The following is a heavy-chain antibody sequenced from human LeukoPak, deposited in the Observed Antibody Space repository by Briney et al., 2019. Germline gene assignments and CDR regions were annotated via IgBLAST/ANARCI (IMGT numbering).Heavy chain of an antibody. CDR1: GYTFTSYD. CDR2: MNPNSGNT. Sequence: ASVKVSCKASGYTFTSYDINWVRQATGQGLEWMGWMNPNSGNTGYAQKFQGRVTMTRNTSISTAYMELSSLRSEDTAVYYCARGQGDSSGWVYYYYYYYMDVWGKGTTVTISS. V-gene: IGHV1-8*01. J-gene: IGHJ6*03. D-gene: IGHD6-19*01. CDR3: ARGQGDSSGWVYYYYYYYMDV.